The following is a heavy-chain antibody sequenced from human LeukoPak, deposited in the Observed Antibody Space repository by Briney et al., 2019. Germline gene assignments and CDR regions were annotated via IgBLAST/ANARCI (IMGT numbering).Heavy chain of an antibody. Sequence: GGSLRLSCAASGFTFSNAWMSWVRQAPGKGLEWVGRIKSKTDGGTTDYAAPVKGRFTISRDDSKNTLYLQMNSLKTEDTAVYYCTTDREWEPLWMLFDIWGQGTMVTVSS. CDR3: TTDREWEPLWMLFDI. CDR2: IKSKTDGGTT. V-gene: IGHV3-15*01. J-gene: IGHJ3*02. D-gene: IGHD1-26*01. CDR1: GFTFSNAW.